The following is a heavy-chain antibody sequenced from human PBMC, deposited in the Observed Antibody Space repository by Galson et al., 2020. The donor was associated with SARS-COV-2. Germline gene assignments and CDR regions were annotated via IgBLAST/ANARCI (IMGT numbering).Heavy chain of an antibody. J-gene: IGHJ6*02. CDR3: AKNYDFWSGYHTDYCYAMDV. Sequence: ASVKVSCKASGYSFTGYYIHWVRQAPGQGLEWMGWINPDTGGTNYAQSFQGRVTMTRDTSISTAYLELSSLRSDDTAVYHCAKNYDFWSGYHTDYCYAMDVWGQGTTVNVFS. CDR2: INPDTGGT. CDR1: GYSFTGYY. V-gene: IGHV1-2*02. D-gene: IGHD3-3*01.